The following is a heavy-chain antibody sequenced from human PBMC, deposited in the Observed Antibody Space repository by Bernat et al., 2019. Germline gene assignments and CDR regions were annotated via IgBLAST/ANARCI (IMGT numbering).Heavy chain of an antibody. Sequence: QVQLVQSGAEVKKPGSSVKVSCKASGGTFSSYAISWVRQAPGQGLEWMGGIIPIFGTANYAKKFQGRVTITADESTSTAYMELSRLRSEDTAVYYCAGSENVDTAMVGDYYYYMDVWGKGTTVTVS. CDR3: AGSENVDTAMVGDYYYYMDV. J-gene: IGHJ6*03. D-gene: IGHD5-18*01. CDR2: IIPIFGTA. V-gene: IGHV1-69*01. CDR1: GGTFSSYA.